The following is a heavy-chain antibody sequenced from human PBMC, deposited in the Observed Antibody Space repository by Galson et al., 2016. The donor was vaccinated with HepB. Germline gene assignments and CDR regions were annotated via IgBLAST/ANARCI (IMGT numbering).Heavy chain of an antibody. CDR1: GFAFSNAW. Sequence: LRLSCAASGFAFSNAWMTWVRQPPGRGLEWIGYVYFSGTTNYNPSLKSRVTISLDRPKNQFSLKLTSVTAADTAVYYCARDADGGFDIWGQGTMVTVSS. CDR3: ARDADGGFDI. D-gene: IGHD2-8*02. CDR2: VYFSGTT. V-gene: IGHV4-59*01. J-gene: IGHJ3*02.